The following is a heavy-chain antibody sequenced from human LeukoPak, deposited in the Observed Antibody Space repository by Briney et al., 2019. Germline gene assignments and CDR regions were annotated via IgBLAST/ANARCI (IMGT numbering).Heavy chain of an antibody. CDR1: GDSITYFY. J-gene: IGHJ6*03. CDR2: IYTSGST. CDR3: ARADGASKSGWWFGRDSDLFAPYYYYYYMDV. Sequence: PSETLSLTCSVSGDSITYFYWSWIRQPAGKGLEWIGRIYTSGSTNYNPSLKSRVTISVDTSENQFSLKLSSVTAADTAVYYCARADGASKSGWWFGRDSDLFAPYYYYYYMDVWGKGTTVTISS. D-gene: IGHD4/OR15-4a*01. V-gene: IGHV4-4*07.